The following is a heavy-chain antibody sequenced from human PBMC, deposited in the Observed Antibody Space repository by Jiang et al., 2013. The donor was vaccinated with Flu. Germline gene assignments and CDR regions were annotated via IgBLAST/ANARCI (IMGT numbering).Heavy chain of an antibody. CDR3: AKDHYDSSGYLTGDAFDI. Sequence: QLVESEGGVVQPGRSLRLSCAASGFTFSSYGMHWVRQAPGKGLEWVAVISYDGSNKYYADSVKGRFTISRDNSKNTLYLQMNSLRAEDTAVYYCAKDHYDSSGYLTGDAFDIWGQGTMVTVSS. D-gene: IGHD3-22*01. J-gene: IGHJ3*02. CDR2: ISYDGSNK. CDR1: GFTFSSYG. V-gene: IGHV3-30*18.